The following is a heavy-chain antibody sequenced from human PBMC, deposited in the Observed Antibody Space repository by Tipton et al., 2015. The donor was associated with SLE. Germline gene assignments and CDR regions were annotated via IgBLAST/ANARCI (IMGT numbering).Heavy chain of an antibody. D-gene: IGHD6-19*01. CDR1: GGSISSGSDY. Sequence: TLSLTCTVSGGSISSGSDYWSWIRQPAGKGLGWMGHVYTSGRTNYNPSLKSRVTISVDTSKNQFSLKLSSVTAADTAVYYCAAEYSSGYSSGWYNWGQGTLVTVSS. CDR2: VYTSGRT. V-gene: IGHV4-61*09. CDR3: AAEYSSGYSSGWYN. J-gene: IGHJ4*02.